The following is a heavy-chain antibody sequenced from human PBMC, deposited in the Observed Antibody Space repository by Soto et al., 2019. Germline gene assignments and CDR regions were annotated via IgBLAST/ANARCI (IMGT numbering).Heavy chain of an antibody. J-gene: IGHJ3*02. CDR2: MSHSGGT. Sequence: QVQLQQWGAGLLKPSETLSLTCAVYGGFVSSGSYYWSWIRQPPGKGLEWFGEMSHSGGTHFNPSLKSRVTMSVDTSKNQFSLKMSSVTAADTALYYCARVGRGTATTVVDAFDIWGPGTMVAVSS. D-gene: IGHD1-1*01. CDR3: ARVGRGTATTVVDAFDI. V-gene: IGHV4-34*01. CDR1: GGFVSSGSYY.